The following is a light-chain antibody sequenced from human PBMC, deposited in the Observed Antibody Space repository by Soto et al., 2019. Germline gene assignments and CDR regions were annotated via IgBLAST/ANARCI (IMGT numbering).Light chain of an antibody. CDR3: QQYYDWPLT. CDR1: QNIASS. V-gene: IGKV3-15*01. Sequence: EIVMTQSPATLSVSPGERVNLSCRASQNIASSLDWYQQIPGQPPRLLFYGASTRAPAVPARFSGSGSGTEFTLTISILQSEDFAIYYCQQYYDWPLTFGGGTRVAIK. CDR2: GAS. J-gene: IGKJ4*01.